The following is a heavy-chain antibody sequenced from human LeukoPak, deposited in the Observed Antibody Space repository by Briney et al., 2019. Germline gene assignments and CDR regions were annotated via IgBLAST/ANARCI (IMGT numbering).Heavy chain of an antibody. J-gene: IGHJ4*02. CDR1: GGSISSYY. Sequence: KPSETLSLTCTVSGGSISSYYWSWIRQPPGKGLEWIGYIYYSGGTNYNPSLKSRVTISVDTSKNQFSLKLSSVTAADTAVYYCARLGFSNSGSYLAPSDYWGQGTLVTASS. CDR3: ARLGFSNSGSYLAPSDY. CDR2: IYYSGGT. D-gene: IGHD1-26*01. V-gene: IGHV4-59*08.